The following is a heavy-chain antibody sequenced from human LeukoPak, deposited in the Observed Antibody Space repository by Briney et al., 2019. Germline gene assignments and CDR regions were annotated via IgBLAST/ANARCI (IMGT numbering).Heavy chain of an antibody. J-gene: IGHJ4*02. V-gene: IGHV1-18*01. Sequence: GASVKVSCKASGYTFTSYGISWVRQAPGQGLEWMGWISAYNGNTNYAQKLQSRVTMTRDTSTSTVYMELSSLRSEDTAVYYCARDLDYSSSSIDYWGQGTLVTVSS. CDR1: GYTFTSYG. CDR2: ISAYNGNT. CDR3: ARDLDYSSSSIDY. D-gene: IGHD6-6*01.